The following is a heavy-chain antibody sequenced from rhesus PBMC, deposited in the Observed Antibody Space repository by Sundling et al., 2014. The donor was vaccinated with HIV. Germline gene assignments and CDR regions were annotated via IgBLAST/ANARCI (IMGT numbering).Heavy chain of an antibody. CDR2: INPKTGGT. D-gene: IGHD3-28*01. J-gene: IGHJ4*01. V-gene: IGHV1-138*01. CDR1: GYTFTDYY. Sequence: QVQLIQSGAEVKKPGSSVKVSCKASGYTFTDYYIQWVRQAPRQGLQWMGRINPKTGGTDYAQKFQGRITMTRDTSTTTVYMDLSSLRSEDTAVYFCAIIGTYYFDSGYLIPFDYWGQGVLVTVSS. CDR3: AIIGTYYFDSGYLIPFDY.